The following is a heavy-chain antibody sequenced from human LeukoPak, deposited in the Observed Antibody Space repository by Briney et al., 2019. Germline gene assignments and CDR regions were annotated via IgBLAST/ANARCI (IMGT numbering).Heavy chain of an antibody. Sequence: PGGSLRLSCAASGFTFSSYSMNWVRQAPGKGLEWVSYISSSSSTIYYADSVKGRFTISRDNAKNSLYLQMNSLRAEDTAVYYCARQARYCSSTSCLKDAFDIWGQGTMVTVSS. D-gene: IGHD2-2*01. CDR1: GFTFSSYS. V-gene: IGHV3-48*04. CDR2: ISSSSSTI. CDR3: ARQARYCSSTSCLKDAFDI. J-gene: IGHJ3*02.